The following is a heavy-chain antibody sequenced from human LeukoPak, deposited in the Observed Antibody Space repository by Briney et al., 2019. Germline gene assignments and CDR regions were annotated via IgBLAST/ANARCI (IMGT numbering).Heavy chain of an antibody. Sequence: GGSLRLSCAASGFTFSGYSMNWVRQAPGKGLEWVANIKQDGSEKYYVDSVKGRFTISRDNAKNSLYLQMNSLRAEDTAVYYCARDHRRYGMDVWGQGTTVTVSS. CDR2: IKQDGSEK. CDR1: GFTFSGYS. CDR3: ARDHRRYGMDV. V-gene: IGHV3-7*04. J-gene: IGHJ6*02.